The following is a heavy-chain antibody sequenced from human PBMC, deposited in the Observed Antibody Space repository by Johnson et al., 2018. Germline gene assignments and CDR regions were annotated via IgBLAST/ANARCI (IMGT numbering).Heavy chain of an antibody. Sequence: QVQLVQSGGGVVQPGRSLRLSCAASGFTFSSSGMHWVRQAPGKGLEWVAVISYDGSNKYYADSVKGRFTISRDNSKNTLYLQMNRLRAEDTAVYYLAKEEAGYCSGGSCYSPDYWGQGTLVTVSS. D-gene: IGHD2-15*01. CDR2: ISYDGSNK. CDR1: GFTFSSSG. V-gene: IGHV3-30*18. CDR3: AKEEAGYCSGGSCYSPDY. J-gene: IGHJ4*02.